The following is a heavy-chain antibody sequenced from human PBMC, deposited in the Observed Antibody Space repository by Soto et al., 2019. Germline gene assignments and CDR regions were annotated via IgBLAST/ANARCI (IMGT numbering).Heavy chain of an antibody. CDR2: IYYTGST. CDR1: GGSISSYY. J-gene: IGHJ4*02. V-gene: IGHV4-59*01. Sequence: PSETLSLTCTVSGGSISSYYWSWIRQPPGKGLEWIGYIYYTGSTNYNPSLKSRVTMSADTSKNQFSLKLSSVTAADTAVYYCARGGDYYDASGYFPGAYWGQETLVTVSS. CDR3: ARGGDYYDASGYFPGAY. D-gene: IGHD3-22*01.